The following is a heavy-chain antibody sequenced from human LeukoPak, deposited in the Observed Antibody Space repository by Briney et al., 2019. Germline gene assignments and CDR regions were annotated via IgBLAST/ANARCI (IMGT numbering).Heavy chain of an antibody. V-gene: IGHV4-38-2*02. J-gene: IGHJ4*02. Sequence: PSETLSLTCTVSRYSISSGFYWGWIRQPPGKGLEWIGSIYSSGTTYYNPSLKSRVTLSIDTSKNQVSLNLRSVTAADTAVYYCARGDSGWYLGLGFDYWGQGTLVTVSS. CDR3: ARGDSGWYLGLGFDY. CDR2: IYSSGTT. D-gene: IGHD6-19*01. CDR1: RYSISSGFY.